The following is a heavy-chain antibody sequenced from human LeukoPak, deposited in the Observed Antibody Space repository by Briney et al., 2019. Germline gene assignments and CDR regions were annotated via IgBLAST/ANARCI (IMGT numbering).Heavy chain of an antibody. CDR1: GGSISSHY. V-gene: IGHV4-59*11. CDR3: ARGGYYYDSSGYWGAFDI. J-gene: IGHJ3*02. D-gene: IGHD3-22*01. CDR2: IYYSGST. Sequence: PSETLSLTCTVSGGSISSHYWSWIRQPPGKGLEWIGYIYYSGSTNYNPSLKSRVTISVDTSKNQFSLKLSSVTAADTAVYYCARGGYYYDSSGYWGAFDIWGQGTMVTVSS.